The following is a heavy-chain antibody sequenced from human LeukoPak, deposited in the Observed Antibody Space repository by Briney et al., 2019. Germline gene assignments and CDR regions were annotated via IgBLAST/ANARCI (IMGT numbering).Heavy chain of an antibody. J-gene: IGHJ4*02. Sequence: SQTLSLTCTVSGDSISSGGYYWSWIRQHPGRGLEWIGYIYYSGSTFYNPSLKSRVTVSLDTSKNQFSLELSSVTAADTAVYYCARRDTTQGYFDYWGQGTLVTVSS. CDR3: ARRDTTQGYFDY. V-gene: IGHV4-31*03. CDR2: IYYSGST. D-gene: IGHD1-1*01. CDR1: GDSISSGGYY.